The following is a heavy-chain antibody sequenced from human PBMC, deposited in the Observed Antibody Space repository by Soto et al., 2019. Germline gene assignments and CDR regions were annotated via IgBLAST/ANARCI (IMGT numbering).Heavy chain of an antibody. CDR1: GYTCTSYD. CDR2: MHANSCNT. CDR3: PREKTSSGMDV. J-gene: IGHJ6*02. V-gene: IGHV1-8*01. Sequence: QVQLVQSGAEVKKPGASVKVSCKASGYTCTSYDINWVRQASGQGLEWMGWMHANSCNTGSAQKFQGRATMTRNTTISTAYMELSSMRSEDTAVYYCPREKTSSGMDVWGPGPTVTASS.